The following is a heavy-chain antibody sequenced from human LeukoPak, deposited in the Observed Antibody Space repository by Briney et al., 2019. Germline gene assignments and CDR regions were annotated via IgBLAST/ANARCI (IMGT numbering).Heavy chain of an antibody. CDR1: GFTFSSYA. CDR3: AKDDTYYYDSSGYYEFDS. V-gene: IGHV3-23*01. D-gene: IGHD3-22*01. CDR2: ISGSGGNT. J-gene: IGHJ4*02. Sequence: PGGSLRFSCTASGFTFSSYAINWVRQAPGKGLEWVSAISGSGGNTYYADSVKGRFTISRDNSKNTLYLQMNSLRAEDTAVYYCAKDDTYYYDSSGYYEFDSWGQGTLVTVSS.